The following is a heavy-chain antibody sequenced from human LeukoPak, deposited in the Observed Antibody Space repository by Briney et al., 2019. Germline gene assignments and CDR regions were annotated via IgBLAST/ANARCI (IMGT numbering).Heavy chain of an antibody. V-gene: IGHV3-21*01. Sequence: GGSLRLSCAASGFTFSSFSMNWVRQAPGKGLEWVSSIYSTTTYIYYADSVKGRFTISRDNAENSLYPQMNSLRAEDTAVYYCARDQFIHAFDIWGQGTMVTVSS. CDR1: GFTFSSFS. CDR2: IYSTTTYI. J-gene: IGHJ3*02. D-gene: IGHD5-24*01. CDR3: ARDQFIHAFDI.